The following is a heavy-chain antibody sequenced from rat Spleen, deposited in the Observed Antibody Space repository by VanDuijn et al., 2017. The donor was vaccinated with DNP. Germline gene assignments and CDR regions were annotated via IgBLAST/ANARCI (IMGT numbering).Heavy chain of an antibody. Sequence: EVQLQESGPGLVKPSQSLSLSCSVTGYSITSYYWGWIRKFPGNKLEWMGYINSAGSTNYNPSLKSRISITSDTSKNQFFLQVNSVTTEDTATYYCARGDILRSFDYWGQGVMVTVSS. CDR3: ARGDILRSFDY. J-gene: IGHJ2*01. CDR1: GYSITSYY. D-gene: IGHD1-6*01. V-gene: IGHV3-3*01. CDR2: INSAGST.